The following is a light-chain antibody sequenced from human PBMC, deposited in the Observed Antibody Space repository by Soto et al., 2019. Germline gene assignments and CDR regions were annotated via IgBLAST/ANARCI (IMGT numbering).Light chain of an antibody. CDR3: QQYGNLPPLT. CDR1: QDISNY. V-gene: IGKV1-33*01. Sequence: DIQMTQSPSFLSASVGDRVTITCQASQDISNYLNWYQQKPGKAPKLLIYDASNLETGVPSRFSGSGSGTDFTFTISSLQPEDIATYYCQQYGNLPPLTFGGGTKVEIK. J-gene: IGKJ4*01. CDR2: DAS.